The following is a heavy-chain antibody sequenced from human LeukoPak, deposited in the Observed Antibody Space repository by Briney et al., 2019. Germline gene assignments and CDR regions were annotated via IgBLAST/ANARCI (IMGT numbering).Heavy chain of an antibody. J-gene: IGHJ5*02. D-gene: IGHD6-13*01. Sequence: SETLSLTCAVYGGSFSGCYWSWIRQPPGKGLEWIGEINHSGSTNYNPSLKSRVTISVDTSKNQFSLKLSSVTAADTAVYYCARRAAGRVIAAAGSDLNWFDPWGQGTLVTVSS. V-gene: IGHV4-34*01. CDR1: GGSFSGCY. CDR3: ARRAAGRVIAAAGSDLNWFDP. CDR2: INHSGST.